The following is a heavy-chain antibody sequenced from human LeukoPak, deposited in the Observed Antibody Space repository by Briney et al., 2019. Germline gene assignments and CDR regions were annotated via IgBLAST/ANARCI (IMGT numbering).Heavy chain of an antibody. CDR2: IYYSGST. CDR1: GGSISSSSYY. Sequence: SETLSLTCAVSGGSISSSSYYWGWIRQPPGKGLEWIGSIYYSGSTYYNPSLKSRVTISVDTSKNQFSLKLSSVTAADTAVYYCARGDLRDFCWFDPWGQGTLVTVSS. V-gene: IGHV4-39*07. J-gene: IGHJ5*02. D-gene: IGHD3-3*01. CDR3: ARGDLRDFCWFDP.